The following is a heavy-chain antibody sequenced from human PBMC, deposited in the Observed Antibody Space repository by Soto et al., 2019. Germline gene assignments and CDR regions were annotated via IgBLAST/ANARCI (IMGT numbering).Heavy chain of an antibody. CDR2: ISSSSSYI. J-gene: IGHJ4*02. Sequence: GGSLRLSCAASGFTFSSYSMNWVRQAPGKGLEWVSSISSSSSYIYYADSVKGRFTISRDNAKNSLYLQMNSLRAEDTAVYYCARGGGITMVRGVIITRGLYYFDYWGQGTLVTVSS. CDR3: ARGGGITMVRGVIITRGLYYFDY. V-gene: IGHV3-21*01. CDR1: GFTFSSYS. D-gene: IGHD3-10*01.